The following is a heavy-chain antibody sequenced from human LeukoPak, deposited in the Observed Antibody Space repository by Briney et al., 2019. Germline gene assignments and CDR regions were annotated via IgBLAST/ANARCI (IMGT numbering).Heavy chain of an antibody. V-gene: IGHV3-21*01. CDR3: ARAFYGANYYYYYMDV. J-gene: IGHJ6*03. Sequence: PGGSLRLSCAASGFTFSSYSMNWVRQAPGKGLEWVSSISSSSSYIYYADSVKGRFTISRDNAKNSLYLQMNSLRDEDTAVYYCARAFYGANYYYYYMDVWGKGTTVTVSS. CDR2: ISSSSSYI. D-gene: IGHD4-17*01. CDR1: GFTFSSYS.